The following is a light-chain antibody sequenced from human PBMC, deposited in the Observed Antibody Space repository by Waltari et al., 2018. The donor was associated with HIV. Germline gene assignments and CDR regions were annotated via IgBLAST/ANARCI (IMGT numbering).Light chain of an antibody. CDR1: SSNIRAGYD. J-gene: IGLJ2*01. CDR3: QSYDSSLSGWVV. V-gene: IGLV1-40*01. CDR2: GTN. Sequence: QSVLTQPPSVSGAPGQRVTISCTGSSSNIRAGYDVHWYQQLPGTAPTLLIYGTNNRPSGVPDRFSGSKAGTSASRAITGLQAEDEAEYYCQSYDSSLSGWVVFGGGTKVTVL.